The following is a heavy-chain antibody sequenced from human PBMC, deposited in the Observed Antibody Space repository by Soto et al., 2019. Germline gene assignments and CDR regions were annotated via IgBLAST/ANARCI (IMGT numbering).Heavy chain of an antibody. CDR2: ISYSGTT. CDR1: GGSISSGNYY. CDR3: ATMGTPVTGLYYFDY. D-gene: IGHD4-17*01. V-gene: IGHV4-30-4*01. Sequence: QVQLQESGPGLVKPSQTLSLTCTVSGGSISSGNYYWSWIRQPPGKGLEWIGFISYSGTTHYSASLRSRVSISVGTSKNQVSLDLSSVTAADTAVYYCATMGTPVTGLYYFDYWGQGTLVTVSS. J-gene: IGHJ4*02.